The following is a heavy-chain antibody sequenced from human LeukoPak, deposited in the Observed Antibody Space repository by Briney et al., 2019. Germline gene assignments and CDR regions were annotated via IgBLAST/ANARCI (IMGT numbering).Heavy chain of an antibody. CDR2: ISSSSSTI. Sequence: PGGSLRLSCAASGFTFSSYSMNWVRQAPGKGLEWVSYISSSSSTIYYADSVKGRFTISRDNAKNSLYLQMNSLRAEDTAVYYCARGVVVPAAMGYYFDYWGQGTLVTVSS. D-gene: IGHD2-2*01. CDR3: ARGVVVPAAMGYYFDY. V-gene: IGHV3-48*04. J-gene: IGHJ4*02. CDR1: GFTFSSYS.